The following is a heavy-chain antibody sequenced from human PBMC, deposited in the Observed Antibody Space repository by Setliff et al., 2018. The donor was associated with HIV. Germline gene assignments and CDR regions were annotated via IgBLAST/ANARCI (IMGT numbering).Heavy chain of an antibody. J-gene: IGHJ4*02. CDR2: INAGNGDT. D-gene: IGHD3-3*01. CDR3: ARDHGNGRAYNFWSGYYSLDY. Sequence: ASVKVSCKASGYAFTSYAMHWVRQAPGQRLEWMGWINAGNGDTGYSQQSQDRVTITRDTSASTAYMELSSLRSEDTAVYYCARDHGNGRAYNFWSGYYSLDYWGQGTLVTVSS. CDR1: GYAFTSYA. V-gene: IGHV1-3*01.